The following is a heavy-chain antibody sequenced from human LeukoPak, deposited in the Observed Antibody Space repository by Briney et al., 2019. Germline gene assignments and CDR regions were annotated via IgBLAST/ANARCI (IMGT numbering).Heavy chain of an antibody. J-gene: IGHJ4*02. Sequence: GGSLRLSCAASGFTFSSYGMHWVRQAPGKGLAWVAVIWYDGSNKYYADSVKGRFTISRDNSKNPLYLQMNSLRAEDTAVYYCARAGGYDILTGYDHNYFDYWGQGTLVTVSS. D-gene: IGHD3-9*01. CDR1: GFTFSSYG. V-gene: IGHV3-33*01. CDR3: ARAGGYDILTGYDHNYFDY. CDR2: IWYDGSNK.